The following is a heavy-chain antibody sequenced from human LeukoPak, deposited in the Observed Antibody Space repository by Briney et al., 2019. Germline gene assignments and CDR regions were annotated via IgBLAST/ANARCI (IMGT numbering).Heavy chain of an antibody. CDR1: GGSFSGYY. Sequence: KPSETLSLTCAVYGGSFSGYYWSWIRQPPGKGLEWIGEINHSGSTNYNPSLKSRVTISVDTSKNQFSLKLSSVTAADTAVYYCARGPAQALRYCSSTSWYVSRRYYYGMDVWGQGTTVTVSS. CDR2: INHSGST. V-gene: IGHV4-34*01. D-gene: IGHD2-2*01. CDR3: ARGPAQALRYCSSTSWYVSRRYYYGMDV. J-gene: IGHJ6*02.